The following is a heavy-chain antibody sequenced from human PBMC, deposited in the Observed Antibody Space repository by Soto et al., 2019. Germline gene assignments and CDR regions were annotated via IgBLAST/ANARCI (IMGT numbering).Heavy chain of an antibody. CDR1: GFTFSSYW. V-gene: IGHV3-74*01. J-gene: IGHJ4*01. Sequence: EVQLVESGGGLVQPGGSLRLSCAASGFTFSSYWMHWVRQAPGKGLVWVSRIKSDGSDTSYADCVKGRFTISRDNANNTLYLQMGSLRAEDTAVYSCVRVAYGDLGGWGHGTPVTVSS. CDR2: IKSDGSDT. CDR3: VRVAYGDLGG. D-gene: IGHD4-17*01.